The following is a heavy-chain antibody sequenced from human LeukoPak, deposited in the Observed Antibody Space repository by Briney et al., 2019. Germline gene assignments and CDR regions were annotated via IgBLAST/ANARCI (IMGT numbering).Heavy chain of an antibody. J-gene: IGHJ4*02. CDR1: GFTFNSYT. D-gene: IGHD6-19*01. CDR2: ISSSSSYI. Sequence: PGGSLRLSCAASGFTFNSYTMNWVRQAPGKGLEWVSSISSSSSYIYYAASVRGRFTISRDNAKNSLYLQMNSLRAEDTAVYYCARDPVADYWGQGTLVTVSS. CDR3: ARDPVADY. V-gene: IGHV3-21*01.